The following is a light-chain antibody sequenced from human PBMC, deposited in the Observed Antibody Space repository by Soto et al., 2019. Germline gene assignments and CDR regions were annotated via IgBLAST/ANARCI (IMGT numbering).Light chain of an antibody. Sequence: DIQMTQSPSTLSSSVGDIFTITCRASQTITTWLAWYQQKPGKAPKLLIYDASSLESGVPSRFSGSGSGTEFTLTISSLQPDDFATYYCQQYTSYPWTFGQGTKVDIK. CDR1: QTITTW. CDR2: DAS. V-gene: IGKV1-5*01. J-gene: IGKJ1*01. CDR3: QQYTSYPWT.